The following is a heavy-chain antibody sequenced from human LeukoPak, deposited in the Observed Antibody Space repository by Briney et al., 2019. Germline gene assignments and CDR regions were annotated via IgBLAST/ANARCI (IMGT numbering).Heavy chain of an antibody. CDR2: IKQDGSDK. D-gene: IGHD5-24*01. CDR1: GFAFRNYW. CDR3: AGGRWLQDWYFDL. Sequence: GGSLRLSCETSGFAFRNYWMNWVRQAPGKGLEWVANIKQDGSDKYYVDSVRGRFTISRDNAKNSLDLQMNSLRAEDTAVYYCAGGRWLQDWYFDLWGRGTLVTVSS. J-gene: IGHJ2*01. V-gene: IGHV3-7*05.